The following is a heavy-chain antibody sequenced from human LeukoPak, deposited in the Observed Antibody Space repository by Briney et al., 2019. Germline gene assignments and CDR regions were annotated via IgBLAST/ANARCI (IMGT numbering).Heavy chain of an antibody. Sequence: GGSLRLSCAASGFTFSSYGMHWVRQAPGKGLEWVAFIRYDGSNKYYADSVKGRFTISRDNSKNTLYLQMNSLRAEDTAVYYCARAVVVAATGAFDIWGQGTMVTVSS. CDR3: ARAVVVAATGAFDI. V-gene: IGHV3-30*02. D-gene: IGHD2-15*01. CDR2: IRYDGSNK. CDR1: GFTFSSYG. J-gene: IGHJ3*02.